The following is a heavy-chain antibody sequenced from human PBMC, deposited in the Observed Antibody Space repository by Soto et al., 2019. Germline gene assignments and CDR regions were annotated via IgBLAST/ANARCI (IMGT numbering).Heavy chain of an antibody. CDR2: INHSGSP. CDR1: GSIPVGSLSTYF. Sequence: SETLSLTCGLSGSIPVGSLSTYFWPWLRQPPGKGLEWIGEINHSGSPNYSPSLRGRVTISLDTSKKQFSLNLSSVTAADTAVYFCARARFSQWSQDYYGLDVWGQGTTVTVSS. J-gene: IGHJ6*02. CDR3: ARARFSQWSQDYYGLDV. D-gene: IGHD3-3*01. V-gene: IGHV4-34*01.